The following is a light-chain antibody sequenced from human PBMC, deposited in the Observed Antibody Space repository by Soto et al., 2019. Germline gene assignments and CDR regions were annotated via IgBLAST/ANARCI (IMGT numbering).Light chain of an antibody. CDR3: QQYGSLLTWT. CDR2: GAS. CDR1: QSVSSSY. J-gene: IGKJ1*01. V-gene: IGKV3-20*01. Sequence: EIVLTQSPGTLSLSPGERATLSCRASQSVSSSYLAWYQQKPGQAPRLLIYGASSRATGIPDRFSGSGSGTDFTLTISRLGPEDFAVYYCQQYGSLLTWTCGQGPEVEIK.